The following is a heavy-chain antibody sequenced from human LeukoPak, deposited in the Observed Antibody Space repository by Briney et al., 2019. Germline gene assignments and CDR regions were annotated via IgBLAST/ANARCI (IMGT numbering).Heavy chain of an antibody. CDR1: GGSISSGGYY. J-gene: IGHJ4*02. Sequence: SETLSLTCTVSGGSISSGGYYWSWIRQHPGKGLEWIGCIYYSGSTYYNPSLKSRVTISVDTSKNQFSLKLSSVTAADTAVYYCARGSGYSYVDFDYWGQGTLVTVSS. D-gene: IGHD5-18*01. CDR2: IYYSGST. CDR3: ARGSGYSYVDFDY. V-gene: IGHV4-31*03.